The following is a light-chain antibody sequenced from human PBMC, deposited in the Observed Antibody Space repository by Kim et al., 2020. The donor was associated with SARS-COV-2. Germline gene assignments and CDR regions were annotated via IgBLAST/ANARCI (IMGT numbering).Light chain of an antibody. CDR3: QQYGSSPLT. J-gene: IGKJ4*01. V-gene: IGKV3-20*01. Sequence: SPGERAPLSCRASHSVSSSYLAWYQQKPGQAPRLRIDGASSRATGIPDRFSGSGSGTDFTLTISRLEPEDFAVYYCQQYGSSPLTFGGGTKVDIK. CDR1: HSVSSSY. CDR2: GAS.